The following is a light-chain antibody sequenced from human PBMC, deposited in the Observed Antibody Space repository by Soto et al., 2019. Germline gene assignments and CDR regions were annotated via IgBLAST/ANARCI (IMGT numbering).Light chain of an antibody. CDR1: DSDVGAYNY. CDR2: EVI. J-gene: IGLJ3*02. CDR3: SSYTSSSTLV. V-gene: IGLV2-14*03. Sequence: QSALTQPASVSGSPGQSITISCTGTDSDVGAYNYVSWYQQHPGKAPKLMIYEVINRPSGVSNRFSGSESANTASLTISGLQAEDEADYYCSSYTSSSTLVFGGGTKVTVL.